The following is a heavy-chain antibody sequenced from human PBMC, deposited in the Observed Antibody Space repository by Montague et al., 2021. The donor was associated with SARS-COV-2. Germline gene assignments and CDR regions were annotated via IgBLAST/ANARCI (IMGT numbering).Heavy chain of an antibody. CDR3: ARDERSLVLLWFGELLYTYLDY. V-gene: IGHV3-30-3*01. D-gene: IGHD3-10*01. Sequence: SLRLSCAASGFTFSSYAMHWVRQAPGKGLEWVAVTSYDGSNKYYADSVKGRFTISRDNSKNTLYLQMNSLRAEDTAVYYCARDERSLVLLWFGELLYTYLDYWGQGTLVTVSS. J-gene: IGHJ4*02. CDR1: GFTFSSYA. CDR2: TSYDGSNK.